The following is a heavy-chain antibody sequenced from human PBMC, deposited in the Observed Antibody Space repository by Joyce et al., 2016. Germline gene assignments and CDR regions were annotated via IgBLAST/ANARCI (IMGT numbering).Heavy chain of an antibody. J-gene: IGHJ5*02. D-gene: IGHD2-15*01. Sequence: VQLVESGGGVVQPGRSLRLSCVASGFTFSHHGLHWVRQAPGMGVELVAGMGYGENNRFYADSLKGRFTISRDNSKNILYLQMNSLRVEDTAIYYCAREDCSGGSCYSSGWFDPWGQGTLVTVSS. CDR1: GFTFSHHG. V-gene: IGHV3-33*01. CDR3: AREDCSGGSCYSSGWFDP. CDR2: MGYGENNR.